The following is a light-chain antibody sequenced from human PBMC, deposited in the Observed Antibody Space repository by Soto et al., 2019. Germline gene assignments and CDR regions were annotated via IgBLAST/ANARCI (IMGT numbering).Light chain of an antibody. CDR1: QSVSSY. CDR2: DAS. CDR3: QQRSNWPIT. J-gene: IGKJ5*01. V-gene: IGKV3-11*01. Sequence: EFVLTQSPGTLSLSPGERATLSCRASQSVSSYLAWYQQKPGQAPRLLIYDASNRATGIPARFSGSGSGTDFTLTISSLEPEDFAVYYCQQRSNWPITFGQGTDWRL.